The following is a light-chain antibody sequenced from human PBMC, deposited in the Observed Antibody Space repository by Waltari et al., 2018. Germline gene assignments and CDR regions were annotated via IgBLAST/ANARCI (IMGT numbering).Light chain of an antibody. CDR2: DNN. V-gene: IGLV1-51*01. CDR1: SSNIGNNY. CDR3: GTWDTSLSKV. J-gene: IGLJ2*01. Sequence: QSVLTQPPSVSAAPGQKVTISCSGTSSNIGNNYVSWYQQFPGTAPKVLIHDNNKRPSGMPDRVPGSKSGTSAALVITGLQTGDEADYYCGTWDTSLSKVFGGGTKLTVL.